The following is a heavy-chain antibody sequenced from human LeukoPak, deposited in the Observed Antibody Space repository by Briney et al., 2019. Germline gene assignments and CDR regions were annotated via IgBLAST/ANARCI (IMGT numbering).Heavy chain of an antibody. Sequence: ASVKVSCKASGYTFTCYYMHWVRQAPGQGLEWMGWINPNSGGTNYAQKFQGRVTITADESTSTAYMELSSLRSEDTAVYYCARVTSSSWSSYYYYYYMDVWGKGTTVTVSS. J-gene: IGHJ6*03. CDR2: INPNSGGT. D-gene: IGHD6-13*01. V-gene: IGHV1-2*02. CDR3: ARVTSSSWSSYYYYYYMDV. CDR1: GYTFTCYY.